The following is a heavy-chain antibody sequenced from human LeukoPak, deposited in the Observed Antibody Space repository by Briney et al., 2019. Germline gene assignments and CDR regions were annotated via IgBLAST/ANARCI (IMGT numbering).Heavy chain of an antibody. CDR1: GFTFSSYG. V-gene: IGHV3-30*18. D-gene: IGHD3-16*01. J-gene: IGHJ4*02. CDR2: ISYDGSNK. CDR3: AKEGFTFGGLTPSRDATYYFNY. Sequence: GGSLRLSCAASGFTFSSYGMHWVRQAPGKGLEWVAVISYDGSNKYYADSVKGRFTISRGNSKNTLYLQMNSLRAEDTAVYYCAKEGFTFGGLTPSRDATYYFNYWGQGTLVTVSS.